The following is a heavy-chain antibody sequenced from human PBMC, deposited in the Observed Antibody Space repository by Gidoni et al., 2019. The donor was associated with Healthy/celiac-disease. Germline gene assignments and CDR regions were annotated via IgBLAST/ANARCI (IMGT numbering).Heavy chain of an antibody. J-gene: IGHJ4*02. D-gene: IGHD3-9*01. CDR1: GFPFSRYE. Sequence: EVQLVESGGGLVQPGGSLRLSCAASGFPFSRYEMNWVRQAPGKGLEWVSYSSSSGSTIYYADSVKGRFTISRDNAKNSLYLQMNSLRAEDTAVYYCARDLRYYDILTGCDYWGQGTLVTVSS. V-gene: IGHV3-48*03. CDR2: SSSSGSTI. CDR3: ARDLRYYDILTGCDY.